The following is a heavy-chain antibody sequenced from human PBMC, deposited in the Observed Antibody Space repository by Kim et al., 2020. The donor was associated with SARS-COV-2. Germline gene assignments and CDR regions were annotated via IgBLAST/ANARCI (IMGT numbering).Heavy chain of an antibody. Sequence: GGSLRLSCAASGFTFSSYAMHWVRQAPGKGLEWVAVISYDGSNKYYADSVKGRFTISRDNSKNTLYLQMNSLRAEDTAVYYCARDRGFWLEGLFDYWGQGTLVTVSS. CDR3: ARDRGFWLEGLFDY. V-gene: IGHV3-30*04. D-gene: IGHD3-9*01. CDR1: GFTFSSYA. CDR2: ISYDGSNK. J-gene: IGHJ4*02.